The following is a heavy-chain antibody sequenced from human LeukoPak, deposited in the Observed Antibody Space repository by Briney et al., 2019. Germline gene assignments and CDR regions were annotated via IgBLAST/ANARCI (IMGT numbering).Heavy chain of an antibody. CDR2: INHSGST. J-gene: IGHJ4*02. CDR1: GGSFSGYY. D-gene: IGHD6-13*01. Sequence: PSETLSLTCAVYGGSFSGYYWSWIRQPPGKGLEWIGEINHSGSTNYNPSLKSRVTISVDTSKNQFSLKLSSMTAADTAVYYCARVGTKLIAAADNWGQGTLVTVSS. CDR3: ARVGTKLIAAADN. V-gene: IGHV4-34*01.